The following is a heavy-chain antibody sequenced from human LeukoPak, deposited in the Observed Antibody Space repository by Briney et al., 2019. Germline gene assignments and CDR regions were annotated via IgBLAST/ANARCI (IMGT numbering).Heavy chain of an antibody. D-gene: IGHD6-19*01. CDR3: ARHIAVAGSGIDY. V-gene: IGHV1-69*02. CDR1: GYTFTGYY. Sequence: GASVKVSCKASGYTFTGYYMHWVRQAPGQGLEWMGRIIPILGIANYAQKFQGRVTITADKSTSTAYMELSSLRSEDTAVYYCARHIAVAGSGIDYWGQGTLVTVSS. J-gene: IGHJ4*02. CDR2: IIPILGIA.